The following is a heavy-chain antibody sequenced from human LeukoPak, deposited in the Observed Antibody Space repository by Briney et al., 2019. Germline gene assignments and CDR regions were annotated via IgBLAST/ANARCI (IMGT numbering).Heavy chain of an antibody. D-gene: IGHD2-2*01. CDR2: TYYSGST. Sequence: SQTLSLTCTVSGGSISSGGYYWSWIRQHPGKGLEWIGYTYYSGSTYYNPSLKSRVTISVDTSKNQFSLKLSSVTAADTAVYYCARAGSSTSWVWFDPWGQGTLVTVSS. J-gene: IGHJ5*02. CDR3: ARAGSSTSWVWFDP. CDR1: GGSISSGGYY. V-gene: IGHV4-31*03.